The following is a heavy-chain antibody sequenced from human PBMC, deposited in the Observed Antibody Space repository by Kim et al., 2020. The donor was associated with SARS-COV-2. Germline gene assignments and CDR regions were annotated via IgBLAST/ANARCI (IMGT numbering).Heavy chain of an antibody. CDR3: ARELPNREYFDL. J-gene: IGHJ2*01. Sequence: YYADSVKGRFTISKDNSHTPRYLQMKNLTSEDTAVYYCARELPNREYFDLWGRGTLVTVSS. V-gene: IGHV3-30*01.